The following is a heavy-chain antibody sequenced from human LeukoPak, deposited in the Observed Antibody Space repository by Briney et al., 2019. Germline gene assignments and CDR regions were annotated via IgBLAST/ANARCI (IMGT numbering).Heavy chain of an antibody. Sequence: QSGGSLRLSCAASGFTFSSYAMSWVRQAPGKGLEWVSAISGSGGSTYYADSVKGRFTISRDNSKNTLYLQMNSLRAEDTAVYYCAKDGGSSSWTDWYFDLWGRGTLVTVSS. CDR2: ISGSGGST. D-gene: IGHD6-13*01. V-gene: IGHV3-23*01. CDR1: GFTFSSYA. CDR3: AKDGGSSSWTDWYFDL. J-gene: IGHJ2*01.